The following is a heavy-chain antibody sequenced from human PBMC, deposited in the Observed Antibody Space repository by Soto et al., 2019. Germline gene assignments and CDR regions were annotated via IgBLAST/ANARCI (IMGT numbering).Heavy chain of an antibody. CDR2: IDYSGST. CDR1: GGSVSSGSYY. Sequence: QVQLQESGPGLVKPSETLSLTCTVSGGSVSSGSYYWSWIRQPPGKGLEWIGYIDYSGSTNYNPALKRRVTISVDTSKDQFSLKLSSVTAADTAVYYCARVSVVVAAKGRMDVWGQGTTVTVSS. D-gene: IGHD2-15*01. J-gene: IGHJ6*02. CDR3: ARVSVVVAAKGRMDV. V-gene: IGHV4-61*01.